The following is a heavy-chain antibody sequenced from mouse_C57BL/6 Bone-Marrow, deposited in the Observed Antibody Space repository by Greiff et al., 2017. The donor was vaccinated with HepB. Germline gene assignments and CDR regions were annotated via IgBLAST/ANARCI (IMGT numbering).Heavy chain of an antibody. V-gene: IGHV1-82*01. D-gene: IGHD1-1*01. CDR3: AYGSSAWFAY. CDR1: GYAFSSSW. Sequence: VQLKESGPELVKPGASVKISCKASGYAFSSSWMNWVKQRPGKGLEWIGRIYPGDGDTNYNGKFKGKATLTADKSSSTAYMQLSSLTSEDSAVYFCAYGSSAWFAYWGQGTLVTVSA. CDR2: IYPGDGDT. J-gene: IGHJ3*01.